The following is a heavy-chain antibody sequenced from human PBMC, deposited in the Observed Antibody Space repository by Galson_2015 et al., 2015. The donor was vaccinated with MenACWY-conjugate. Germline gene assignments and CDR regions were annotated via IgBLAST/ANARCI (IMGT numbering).Heavy chain of an antibody. Sequence: YIYYGGRTSYNPALKSRVTISIDTSKSYFSMNLTSVTAADTAVYYCAKHALGGWFDPWGQGTQVTVSS. V-gene: IGHV4-59*08. D-gene: IGHD3-10*01. CDR2: IYYGGRT. J-gene: IGHJ5*02. CDR3: AKHALGGWFDP.